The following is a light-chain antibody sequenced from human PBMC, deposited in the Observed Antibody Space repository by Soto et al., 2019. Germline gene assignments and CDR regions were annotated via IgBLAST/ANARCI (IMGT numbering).Light chain of an antibody. V-gene: IGLV1-40*01. CDR2: GNN. CDR1: SSNIGARYD. Sequence: QSVLPQPPSVSGAPGQWVTISCTGSSSNIGARYDVHWYQHLPGTAPKLLIYGNNNRPSGVPDRFSGSKSGTSASLAITGLQAEDDADYYCQSYDSSLSGYVVLGGGTKLTVL. CDR3: QSYDSSLSGYVV. J-gene: IGLJ2*01.